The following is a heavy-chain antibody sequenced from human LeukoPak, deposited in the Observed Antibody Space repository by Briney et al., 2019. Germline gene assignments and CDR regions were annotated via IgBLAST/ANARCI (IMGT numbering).Heavy chain of an antibody. CDR2: INPNSGGT. CDR3: ARGPILRHFDYYMDV. V-gene: IGHV1-2*02. CDR1: GYTFTGYY. Sequence: ASVKVSCKASGYTFTGYYMHWVRQAPGQGLEWMGWINPNSGGTNYAQKFQGRVTMTRDTSISTAYMELSRLRSDDTAVYYCARGPILRHFDYYMDVWGKGTTVIISS. J-gene: IGHJ6*03. D-gene: IGHD3-9*01.